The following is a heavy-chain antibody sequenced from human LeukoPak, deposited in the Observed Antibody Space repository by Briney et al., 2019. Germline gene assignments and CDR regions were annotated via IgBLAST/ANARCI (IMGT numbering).Heavy chain of an antibody. D-gene: IGHD6-19*01. Sequence: PSETLSLTCTVSGGSMYSHYWSWIRQSPGKGLEWIGYIYYSGSTHYNPSLKNRVTISVDTSKNQFSLNLSSVTAADTAVYYCARHAAVAGTAFDYWGQGTLVTVSS. V-gene: IGHV4-59*08. J-gene: IGHJ4*02. CDR2: IYYSGST. CDR1: GGSMYSHY. CDR3: ARHAAVAGTAFDY.